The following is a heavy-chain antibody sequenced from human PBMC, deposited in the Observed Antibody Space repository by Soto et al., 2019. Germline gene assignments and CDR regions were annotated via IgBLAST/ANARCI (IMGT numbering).Heavy chain of an antibody. CDR2: IIPIFGTA. CDR1: GGTFSSYA. V-gene: IGHV1-69*06. Sequence: VKVSCKASGGTFSSYAISWVRQAPGQGLEWMGGIIPIFGTANYAQKFQGRVTITADKSTSTAYMELSSLRSEDTAVYYCARTHYYDSSGYIDYWGQGTLVTVSS. J-gene: IGHJ4*02. D-gene: IGHD3-22*01. CDR3: ARTHYYDSSGYIDY.